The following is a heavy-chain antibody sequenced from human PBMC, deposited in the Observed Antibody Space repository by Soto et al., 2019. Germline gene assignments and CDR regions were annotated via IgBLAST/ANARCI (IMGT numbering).Heavy chain of an antibody. V-gene: IGHV3-30-3*01. CDR1: GFTFSSYA. D-gene: IGHD2-2*01. Sequence: GGSLRLSCAASGFTFSSYAMHWVRQAPGKGLEWVAVISYDGSNKYYADSVKGRFTISRDNSKNTLYLQMNSLRAEDTAVYYCARDSGDIVVVPAAMHLDYWGQGTLVTVSS. J-gene: IGHJ4*02. CDR3: ARDSGDIVVVPAAMHLDY. CDR2: ISYDGSNK.